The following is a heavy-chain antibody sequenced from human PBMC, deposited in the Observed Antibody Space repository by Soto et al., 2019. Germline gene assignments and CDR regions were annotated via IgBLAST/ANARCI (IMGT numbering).Heavy chain of an antibody. Sequence: GGSLRLSCAASGVSFSDSAMHWVRQASGEGLEWLGRIRSKGNNYATEYGASLKGRFTISRDDSKKTTYLQMNNLKTEDTAVYYCVRYARSLGWFFDLWGLGTLVTVSS. CDR2: IRSKGNNYAT. V-gene: IGHV3-73*01. CDR1: GVSFSDSA. CDR3: VRYARSLGWFFDL. D-gene: IGHD2-2*01. J-gene: IGHJ2*01.